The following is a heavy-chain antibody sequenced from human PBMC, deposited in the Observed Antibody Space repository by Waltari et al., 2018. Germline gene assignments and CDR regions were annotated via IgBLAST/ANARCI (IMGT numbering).Heavy chain of an antibody. CDR3: ARGTDYGDYDFQH. CDR1: GYTFTSYD. Sequence: QVQLVQSGADVKRPGASVMVSCKASGYTFTSYDIHWVRQATGQGLEWMGWMDPKNGHTAYAQKFQGRVTLTRDTSINTAYMDLSSLTSEDTGMYFCARGTDYGDYDFQHWGQGTLVTVSS. D-gene: IGHD4-17*01. J-gene: IGHJ1*01. V-gene: IGHV1-8*01. CDR2: MDPKNGHT.